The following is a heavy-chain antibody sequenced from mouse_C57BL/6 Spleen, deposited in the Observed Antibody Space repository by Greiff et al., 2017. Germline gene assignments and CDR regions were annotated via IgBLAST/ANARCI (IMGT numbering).Heavy chain of an antibody. CDR1: GYTFTSYW. V-gene: IGHV1-69*01. J-gene: IGHJ1*03. CDR2: IDPSDSYT. Sequence: QVQLQQPGAELVMPGASVKLSCTASGYTFTSYWMHWVKQRPGQGLEWIGEIDPSDSYTNYNQKFKGKSTLTVDKSSSTAYMQLSSLTSEDSAVYYCARSRDEGYFDVWGTGTTVTVSS. CDR3: ARSRDEGYFDV. D-gene: IGHD3-3*01.